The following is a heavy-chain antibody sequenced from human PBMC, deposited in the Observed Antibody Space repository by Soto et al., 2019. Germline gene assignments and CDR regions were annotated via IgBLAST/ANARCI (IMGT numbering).Heavy chain of an antibody. D-gene: IGHD3-10*01. V-gene: IGHV1-3*01. Sequence: ASVKVSCKASGYTFTSYAMHWVRQAPGQRLEWMGWINAGNGNTKYSQKFQGRVTITRDTSASTAYMELSSLRSEDTAVYYCARPPIRAVGIHFDYWGQGTLVTVSS. J-gene: IGHJ4*02. CDR3: ARPPIRAVGIHFDY. CDR1: GYTFTSYA. CDR2: INAGNGNT.